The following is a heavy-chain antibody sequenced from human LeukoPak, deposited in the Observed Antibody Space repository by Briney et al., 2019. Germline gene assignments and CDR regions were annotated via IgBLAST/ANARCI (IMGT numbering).Heavy chain of an antibody. Sequence: GGSLRLSCAASGLTVSTNYMTWVRQAPGKGLEWVSVIYSGGSTDYADSVKGRFTISRDNSKNTLYLQMNSLRAEDTAVYYCASGARYCSGGSCYPFDYWGQGTLVTVSS. J-gene: IGHJ4*02. CDR3: ASGARYCSGGSCYPFDY. V-gene: IGHV3-66*01. CDR2: IYSGGST. CDR1: GLTVSTNY. D-gene: IGHD2-15*01.